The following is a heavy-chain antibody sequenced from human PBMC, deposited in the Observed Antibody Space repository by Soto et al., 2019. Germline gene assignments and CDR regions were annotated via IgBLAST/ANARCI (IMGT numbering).Heavy chain of an antibody. V-gene: IGHV4-59*01. Sequence: QMQLQESGPGLVKPSETLSLICSVSGDSITAYYLSWLRQSPGKELEWIGYIYHNEETNYNHSLTSRVTISADTSKTELSLRLSSVTAADTGVYYCARDKGGEFLKGSGMDVCGQGTTVIVSS. CDR2: IYHNEET. CDR3: ARDKGGEFLKGSGMDV. D-gene: IGHD3-10*01. J-gene: IGHJ6*02. CDR1: GDSITAYY.